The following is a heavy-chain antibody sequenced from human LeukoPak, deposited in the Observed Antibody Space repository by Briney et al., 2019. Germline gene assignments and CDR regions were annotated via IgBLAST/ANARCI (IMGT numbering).Heavy chain of an antibody. J-gene: IGHJ2*01. CDR2: IHTGDSDT. CDR3: ARVVVVTSTHWYFDL. V-gene: IGHV5-51*01. CDR1: GYIFPNYW. D-gene: IGHD2-21*02. Sequence: GESLKISCEASGYIFPNYWIGWLRQVPGKGLDWMGLIHTGDSDTRYSPSFQGQVTISVGKSITTAYLQWSSLQASDTAIYFCARVVVVTSTHWYFDLWGRGSLVTVFS.